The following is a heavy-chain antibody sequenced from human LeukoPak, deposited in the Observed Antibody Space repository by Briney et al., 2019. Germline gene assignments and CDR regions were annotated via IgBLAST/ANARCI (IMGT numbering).Heavy chain of an antibody. CDR3: ARGRTHYGSGSYYNVDYYYYYGMDV. D-gene: IGHD3-10*01. J-gene: IGHJ6*02. Sequence: ASVKVSCKASGYTFTSYDINWVRQATGQRLEWMGWMNPNSGNTGYAQKFQGRVTMTRNTSISTAYMELSSLRSEDTAVYYCARGRTHYGSGSYYNVDYYYYYGMDVWGQGTTVTVSS. CDR1: GYTFTSYD. V-gene: IGHV1-8*01. CDR2: MNPNSGNT.